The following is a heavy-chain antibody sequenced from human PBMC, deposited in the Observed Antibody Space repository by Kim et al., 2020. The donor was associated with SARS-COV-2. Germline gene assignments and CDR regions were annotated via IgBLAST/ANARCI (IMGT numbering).Heavy chain of an antibody. Sequence: ASVQVSCKASGYTFTNYDINWVRQATGQGPEWMGWMNPNSANTGFAQKFRGRFTMTRDTSISTAYMELSSLRSDDTAVYYCARGQSNWNDGYFGLDVWGQGTTVTVSS. D-gene: IGHD1-1*01. CDR1: GYTFTNYD. CDR3: ARGQSNWNDGYFGLDV. CDR2: MNPNSANT. V-gene: IGHV1-8*01. J-gene: IGHJ6*02.